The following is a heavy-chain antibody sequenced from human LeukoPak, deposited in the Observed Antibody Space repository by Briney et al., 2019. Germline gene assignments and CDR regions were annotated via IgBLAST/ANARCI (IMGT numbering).Heavy chain of an antibody. D-gene: IGHD3-10*01. CDR1: GYTFTSDY. Sequence: ASVKVSCKVSGYTFTSDYMHWGREAPGPGLEWMGIINPSGGSTSYAQKCQGRVTMTRDTSTSTVYMELSSLRSEDTAVYYCAREYGSEDGAFDIWGQGTMVTVSS. CDR2: INPSGGST. J-gene: IGHJ3*02. CDR3: AREYGSEDGAFDI. V-gene: IGHV1-46*01.